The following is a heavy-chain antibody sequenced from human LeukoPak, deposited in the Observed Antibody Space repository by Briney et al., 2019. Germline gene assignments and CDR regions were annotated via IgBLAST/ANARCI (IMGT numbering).Heavy chain of an antibody. Sequence: GGSLRLSCAASRFTSGFTFDDYGMDWVRQVPGKGLEWASGISRDLGRTGYADSVQGRFTISRDNSRNSLHLQMNSLRVEDTAFYYCVKDSKYDFWSGYYKGFDNWGQGTLVTVSS. CDR3: VKDSKYDFWSGYYKGFDN. D-gene: IGHD3-3*01. CDR2: ISRDLGRT. J-gene: IGHJ4*02. CDR1: GFTFDDYG. V-gene: IGHV3-20*04.